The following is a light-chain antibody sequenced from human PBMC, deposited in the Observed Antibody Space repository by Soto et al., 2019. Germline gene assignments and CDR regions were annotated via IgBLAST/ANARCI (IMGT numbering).Light chain of an antibody. CDR3: QHYGSSPLT. Sequence: EIVLTQSPGTLSLSPGERATLSCRASQSISNYYLAWYQQKPGQAPRLLIYDASSRATGIPDRFSGSGSGKAFTLTISRLEPEDFAMYYCQHYGSSPLTFGGGTKVEIK. CDR2: DAS. CDR1: QSISNYY. V-gene: IGKV3-20*01. J-gene: IGKJ4*01.